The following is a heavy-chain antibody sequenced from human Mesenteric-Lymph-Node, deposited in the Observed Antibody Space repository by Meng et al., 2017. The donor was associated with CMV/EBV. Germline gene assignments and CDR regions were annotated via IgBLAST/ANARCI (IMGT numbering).Heavy chain of an antibody. Sequence: GGSLRLSCAASGFTFDAYAMHWVRQAPGKGLEWVSGISWNSGSIGYADSVKGRFTISRDNAKNSLYLQMNSLRAEDTTVYYCARDHYDSSGYYRKGVFDYWGQGTLVTVSS. J-gene: IGHJ4*02. CDR2: ISWNSGSI. V-gene: IGHV3-9*01. CDR3: ARDHYDSSGYYRKGVFDY. CDR1: GFTFDAYA. D-gene: IGHD3-22*01.